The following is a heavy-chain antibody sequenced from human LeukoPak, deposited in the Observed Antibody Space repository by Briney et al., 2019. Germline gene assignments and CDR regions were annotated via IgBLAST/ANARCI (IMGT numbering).Heavy chain of an antibody. CDR3: ARDHHRRLYDSQARDTFDV. J-gene: IGHJ3*01. CDR1: GFIFSSYS. V-gene: IGHV3-48*01. CDR2: ISSSSSPI. Sequence: GGSLRLSCAASGFIFSSYSMNWVRQAPGKGLEWVSYISSSSSPIYYADSVKGRFTISRDNAKNSLYLQMNSLRAEDTAVYYCARDHHRRLYDSQARDTFDVWGQGTVVTVSS. D-gene: IGHD3-22*01.